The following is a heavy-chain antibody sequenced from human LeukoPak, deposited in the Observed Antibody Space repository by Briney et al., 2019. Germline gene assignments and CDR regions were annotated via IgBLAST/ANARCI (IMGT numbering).Heavy chain of an antibody. CDR3: ARGRGYSYVNDIVVVVAAPFDY. V-gene: IGHV1-69*05. CDR2: IIPIFGTT. J-gene: IGHJ4*02. CDR1: GSTFSSYA. D-gene: IGHD2-15*01. Sequence: WASVKLCCKASGSTFSSYAISWVRQAPGQGLEWMGVIIPIFGTTNYQQKFQVRVTITTDESRATAYMELSSLRSEDTAVYYCARGRGYSYVNDIVVVVAAPFDYGGQGTLVTVSS.